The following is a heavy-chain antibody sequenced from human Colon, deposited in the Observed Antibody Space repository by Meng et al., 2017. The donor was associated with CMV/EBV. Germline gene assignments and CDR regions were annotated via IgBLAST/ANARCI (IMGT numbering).Heavy chain of an antibody. Sequence: GGSLRLSCAASGLTFNGYGLHWVRQAPGKGLEWVAFIGSDGSITRYADSVKGRLTISRDNSKSTLWLQMHSLRPEDTALYYCARCRRLGDCFDPWGQGTPVTVSS. V-gene: IGHV3-30*02. D-gene: IGHD3-16*01. CDR2: IGSDGSIT. J-gene: IGHJ5*02. CDR1: GLTFNGYG. CDR3: ARCRRLGDCFDP.